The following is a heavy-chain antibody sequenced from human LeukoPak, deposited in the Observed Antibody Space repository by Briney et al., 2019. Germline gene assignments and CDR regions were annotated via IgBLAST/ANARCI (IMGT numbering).Heavy chain of an antibody. J-gene: IGHJ3*02. D-gene: IGHD2-2*01. CDR2: IYYSGST. V-gene: IGHV4-59*01. Sequence: PSETLSLTCTVSGGSISSYYWSWIRQPPGKGLEWIGYIYYSGSTNYNPSLKSRVTISVDTSKNQFSLKLSSVTAADTAVYYCARAGEGGIVVVPAASGVLAFDIWGQGTMVTVSS. CDR1: GGSISSYY. CDR3: ARAGEGGIVVVPAASGVLAFDI.